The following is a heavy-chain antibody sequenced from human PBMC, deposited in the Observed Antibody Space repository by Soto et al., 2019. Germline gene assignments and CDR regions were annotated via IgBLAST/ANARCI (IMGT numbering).Heavy chain of an antibody. CDR1: GFTFSRFW. J-gene: IGHJ5*02. Sequence: ALRRSCGGAGFTFSRFWMSWARQAPGKGLEWVANIKEDGSETYYVDSVKGRFTISRDNAKNSVFLQMNSLRGEDTAVYYCARGRTWFAPWGDVTLVPVSS. CDR3: ARGRTWFAP. CDR2: IKEDGSET. V-gene: IGHV3-7*01.